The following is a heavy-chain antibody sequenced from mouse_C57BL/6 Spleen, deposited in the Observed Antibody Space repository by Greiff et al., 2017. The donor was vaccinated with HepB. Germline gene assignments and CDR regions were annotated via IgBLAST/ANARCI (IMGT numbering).Heavy chain of an antibody. CDR1: GYAFSSYW. D-gene: IGHD1-1*01. CDR3: ARDSITTVVGGDY. J-gene: IGHJ2*01. V-gene: IGHV1-80*01. CDR2: IYPGDGDT. Sequence: VQLQQSGAELVKPGASVKISCKASGYAFSSYWMNWVKQRPGKGLGWIGQIYPGDGDTNYNGKFKGKATLTADKSSSTAYMQLSSLTSEDSAVYFCARDSITTVVGGDYWGKGTTLTVSS.